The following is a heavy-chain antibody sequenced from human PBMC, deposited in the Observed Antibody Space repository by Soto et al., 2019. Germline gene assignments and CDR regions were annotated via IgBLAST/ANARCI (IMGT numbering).Heavy chain of an antibody. CDR2: IIPILGIA. Sequence: QIQLVKSGAEVKKPGSSVKVSFKASGGTFSSYTISCVRQAPGQGLEWMGRIIPILGIANYAQKFQGRVTITADKSTSTVYMELSSLRSEDTAVYYCASFRGVNAFDIWGQGPMVTVSS. D-gene: IGHD3-10*01. V-gene: IGHV1-69*02. CDR1: GGTFSSYT. CDR3: ASFRGVNAFDI. J-gene: IGHJ3*02.